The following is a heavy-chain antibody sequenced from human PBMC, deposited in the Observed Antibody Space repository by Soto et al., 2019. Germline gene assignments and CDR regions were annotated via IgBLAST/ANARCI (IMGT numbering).Heavy chain of an antibody. CDR1: GGTFSSYT. V-gene: IGHV1-69*02. D-gene: IGHD2-2*01. Sequence: QVQLVQSGAEVKKPGSSVKVSCKASGGTFSSYTISWVRQAPGQGLEWMGRIIPILGIANYAQKFQGRVRITADKAASTAYMELRSLRSEDTAVYYCARIVVVPAAMRRGDAFDIWGQGTMVTVSS. CDR2: IIPILGIA. J-gene: IGHJ3*02. CDR3: ARIVVVPAAMRRGDAFDI.